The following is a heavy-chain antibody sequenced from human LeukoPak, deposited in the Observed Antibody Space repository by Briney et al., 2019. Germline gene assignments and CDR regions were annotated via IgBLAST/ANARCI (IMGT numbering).Heavy chain of an antibody. V-gene: IGHV3-30*04. J-gene: IGHJ4*02. CDR1: GFTFSSYA. CDR3: ARAVEGLSFWDY. Sequence: PGGSLRLSCAASGFTFSSYAMHWVRQAPGKGLEWVAVISYDGSNKYYADSVKGRFTISRDNSKNTLYLQMNSLRAEDTAVYYCARAVEGLSFWDYWGQGTLVTVSS. CDR2: ISYDGSNK. D-gene: IGHD3-3*01.